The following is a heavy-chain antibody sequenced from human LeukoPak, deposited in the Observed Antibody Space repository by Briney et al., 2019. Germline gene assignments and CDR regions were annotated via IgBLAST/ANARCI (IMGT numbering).Heavy chain of an antibody. J-gene: IGHJ4*02. CDR2: ISGSGDST. V-gene: IGHV3-23*01. D-gene: IGHD3-10*01. CDR1: GFTFSNEG. Sequence: GGSLRLSCGASGFTFSNEGMSWVRQAPGKGLEWVSGISGSGDSTDYADSVKGRFTISRDNSKNTLYVQMNSLRAEDTAVYYCAKSLVLRKARGYGGQGTLVTVSS. CDR3: AKSLVLRKARGY.